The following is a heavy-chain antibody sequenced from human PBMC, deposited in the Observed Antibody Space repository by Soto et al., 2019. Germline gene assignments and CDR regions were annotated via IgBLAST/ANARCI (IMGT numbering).Heavy chain of an antibody. J-gene: IGHJ4*02. V-gene: IGHV4-31*03. CDR1: GGSISSGGYY. D-gene: IGHD3-22*01. CDR3: ARDLYSTGYYYSDF. Sequence: SETLSLTCTVSGGSISSGGYYWSWIRQHPGKGLEWIGYIYYSGSTYYNPSLKSRVTISVDTSKNQFSLKLSSVTAADTAVYYCARDLYSTGYYYSDFWGQGTLVTVSS. CDR2: IYYSGST.